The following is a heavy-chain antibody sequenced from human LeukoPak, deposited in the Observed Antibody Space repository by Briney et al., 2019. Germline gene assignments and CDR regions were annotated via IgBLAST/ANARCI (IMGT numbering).Heavy chain of an antibody. J-gene: IGHJ4*02. CDR2: IGGSGDKT. CDR1: GFTFGSNA. V-gene: IGHV3-23*01. CDR3: ARRGDASSGWGDHDY. Sequence: GGSLRLSCAASGFTFGSNAMSWVRQAPGKGLEWVSTIGGSGDKTFYADSVKGRFTISRDNSKNTLHLQMSSLRGEDTALYYCARRGDASSGWGDHDYWGQGALVTVSS. D-gene: IGHD6-19*01.